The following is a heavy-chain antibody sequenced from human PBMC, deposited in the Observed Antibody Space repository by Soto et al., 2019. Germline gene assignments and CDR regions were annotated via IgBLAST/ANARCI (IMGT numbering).Heavy chain of an antibody. CDR2: ISYDGSDK. J-gene: IGHJ6*02. D-gene: IGHD6-19*01. CDR3: ARGGAAQTRQWLVYYYWSGMDV. V-gene: IGHV3-30-3*01. Sequence: QVQLVESGGGVVQPGRSLRLSCAASGFTFSSYAMHWVRQAPGKGLEWVAVISYDGSDKYYADSVKGRFTISRDNSKNALYLQMNGPGAEDAAVYDSARGGAAQTRQWLVYYYWSGMDVWGQGTPVTVSS. CDR1: GFTFSSYA.